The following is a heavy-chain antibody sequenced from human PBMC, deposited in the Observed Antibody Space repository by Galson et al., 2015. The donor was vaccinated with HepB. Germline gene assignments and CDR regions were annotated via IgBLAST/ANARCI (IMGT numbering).Heavy chain of an antibody. CDR3: ARALYYYDSSGYFDY. CDR1: GFTFSSYA. J-gene: IGHJ4*02. V-gene: IGHV3-23*01. CDR2: ISGSGGST. Sequence: SLRLSCAASGFTFSSYAKSWVRQAPGKGLEWVSAISGSGGSTYYADSVKGRFTISRDNAKNTLYLQMNSLRAEDTAVYYCARALYYYDSSGYFDYWGQGTLVTVSS. D-gene: IGHD3-22*01.